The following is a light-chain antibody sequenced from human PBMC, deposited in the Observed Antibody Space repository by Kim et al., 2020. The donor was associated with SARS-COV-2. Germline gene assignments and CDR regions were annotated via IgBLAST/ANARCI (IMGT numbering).Light chain of an antibody. CDR3: QQYSHWTQYT. Sequence: EIVMTQSPATLSVSPGERVTLSCRASQSVHSNLAWYQQKPGHAPRLLIYGASTRATDIPARFSGSGSGTEFTLIISSLQSEDFAVYYCQQYSHWTQYTCGQGTKRE. J-gene: IGKJ2*01. CDR1: QSVHSN. CDR2: GAS. V-gene: IGKV3-15*01.